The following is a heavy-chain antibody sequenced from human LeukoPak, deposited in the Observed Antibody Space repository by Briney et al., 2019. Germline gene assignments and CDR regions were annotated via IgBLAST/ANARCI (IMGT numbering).Heavy chain of an antibody. J-gene: IGHJ4*02. V-gene: IGHV3-23*01. CDR3: AREASYSSSWATFDN. Sequence: PGGSLRLSCSASGFTFSTFDMNWVRQAPGKGLEWVSAVSGSGARTYYADSVKGRFTVSRDNSKDTLYLQMNSLTVEDTAVYYCAREASYSSSWATFDNWGQGTLVTV. CDR1: GFTFSTFD. D-gene: IGHD6-13*01. CDR2: VSGSGART.